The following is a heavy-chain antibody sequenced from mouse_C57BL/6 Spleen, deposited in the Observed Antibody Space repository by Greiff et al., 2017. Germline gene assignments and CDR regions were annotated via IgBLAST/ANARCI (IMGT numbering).Heavy chain of an antibody. CDR3: ARHASWDEVYYCDY. D-gene: IGHD4-1*01. J-gene: IGHJ2*01. Sequence: EVQLVESGGDLVKPGGSLKLSCAASGFTFSSYGMSWVRQTPDKRLEWVATISSGGSYTYYPDSVKGRFTISRDNAKNTLYLQMSSLKSEDTAMYYCARHASWDEVYYCDYWGQGTTLTVSS. CDR2: ISSGGSYT. CDR1: GFTFSSYG. V-gene: IGHV5-6*01.